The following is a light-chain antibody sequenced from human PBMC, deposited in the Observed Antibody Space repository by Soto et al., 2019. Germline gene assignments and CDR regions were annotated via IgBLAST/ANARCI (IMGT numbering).Light chain of an antibody. J-gene: IGLJ3*02. CDR1: SGHSSYI. Sequence: QLVLTQSSSASASLGSSVKFTCTLSSGHSSYIIAWHQQQPGKAHRYLMKLEGSGSYNKGSGVPDRFSGSSSGADRYLTISNLQFEDEADYYCETWDSNSWVFGGGTKLTVL. CDR3: ETWDSNSWV. CDR2: LEGSGSY. V-gene: IGLV4-60*02.